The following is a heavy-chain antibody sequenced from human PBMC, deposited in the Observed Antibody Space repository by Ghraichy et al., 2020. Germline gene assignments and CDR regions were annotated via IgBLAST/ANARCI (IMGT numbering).Heavy chain of an antibody. CDR1: GYTFTSYG. Sequence: ASVKVSCKASGYTFTSYGISWVRQAPGQGLEWMGWISAYNGNTNYAQKLQGGVTMTTDTSTSTAYMELRSLRSDDTAVYYCARDRMGRGGYYYDSSTYAFDIWGQGTMVTVSS. J-gene: IGHJ3*02. V-gene: IGHV1-18*01. D-gene: IGHD3-22*01. CDR2: ISAYNGNT. CDR3: ARDRMGRGGYYYDSSTYAFDI.